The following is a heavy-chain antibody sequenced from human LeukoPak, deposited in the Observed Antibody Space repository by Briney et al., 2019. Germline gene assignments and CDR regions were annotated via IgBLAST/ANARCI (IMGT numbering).Heavy chain of an antibody. CDR1: GYTFTGYY. J-gene: IGHJ4*02. CDR3: ARVGRGVRQWGFDY. Sequence: GASVKVSCKASGYTFTGYYMHWVRQAPGQGLEWMGWINPNSGGTNYAQKFQGRVTMTRDTSISTAYMELSRLGSDDTAVYYCARVGRGVRQWGFDYWGQGTLVTVSS. D-gene: IGHD3-10*01. V-gene: IGHV1-2*02. CDR2: INPNSGGT.